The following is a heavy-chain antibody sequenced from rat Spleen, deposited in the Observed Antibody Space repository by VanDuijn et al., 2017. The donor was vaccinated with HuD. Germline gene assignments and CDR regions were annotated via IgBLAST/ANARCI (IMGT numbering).Heavy chain of an antibody. V-gene: IGHV2S12*01. D-gene: IGHD1-4*01. CDR2: MSSGGGT. CDR1: GFSLTNYH. CDR3: TREAFNYPGITWDY. Sequence: QVQLKESGPGLVQPSQTLSLTCTVSGFSLTNYHVSWVRQPPGKGLEWIAAMSSGGGTYYNSALKSRLSISRDTSKNQVFLKMNSLQTDDTGTYYCTREAFNYPGITWDYWGQGVMVTVSS. J-gene: IGHJ2*01.